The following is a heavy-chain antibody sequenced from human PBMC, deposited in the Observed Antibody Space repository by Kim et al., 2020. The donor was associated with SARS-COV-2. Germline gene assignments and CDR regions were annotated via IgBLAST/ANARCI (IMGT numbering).Heavy chain of an antibody. J-gene: IGHJ6*02. V-gene: IGHV3-23*01. D-gene: IGHD3-16*01. Sequence: GGSLRLSRAASGFTFSNHAMNWVRQAPGKGLEWVSVITGSGTNTYYAASVKGRYTISRDNSKNALYLQMNSLRAEDTAVYYCATRLRPEDYYGMDVWGQG. CDR1: GFTFSNHA. CDR3: ATRLRPEDYYGMDV. CDR2: ITGSGTNT.